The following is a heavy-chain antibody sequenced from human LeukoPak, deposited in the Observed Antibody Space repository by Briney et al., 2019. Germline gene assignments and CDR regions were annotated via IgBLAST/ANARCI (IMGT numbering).Heavy chain of an antibody. CDR3: ASLNGGR. V-gene: IGHV4-59*08. CDR1: GGFTIYY. CDR2: INYSGST. J-gene: IGHJ4*02. D-gene: IGHD7-27*01. Sequence: SEALSLTCTVSGGFTIYYWSWIRQPPGKGLEWIGYINYSGSTSYNPSLKSRVTISVDTSRDQFSLKLTSVTAADTAGYYCASLNGGRWGEGILVTVSS.